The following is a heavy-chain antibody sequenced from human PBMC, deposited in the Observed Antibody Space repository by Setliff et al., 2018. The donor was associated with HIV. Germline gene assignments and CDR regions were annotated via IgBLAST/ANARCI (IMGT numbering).Heavy chain of an antibody. CDR3: VRTPYCTNGLCYRYYFDH. CDR1: GYTFTGYD. Sequence: GASVKVSCKASGYTFTGYDINWVRQATGQGLEWMGWMNPKSGNTGYAQKFQGRVTMTRNTLITTAFMELSSLRSEDTAAYYCVRTPYCTNGLCYRYYFDHWGQGTLVTVSS. J-gene: IGHJ4*02. D-gene: IGHD2-8*01. V-gene: IGHV1-8*02. CDR2: MNPKSGNT.